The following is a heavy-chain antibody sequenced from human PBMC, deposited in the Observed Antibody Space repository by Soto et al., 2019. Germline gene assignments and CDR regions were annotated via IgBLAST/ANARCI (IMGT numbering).Heavy chain of an antibody. CDR1: GGSVSSGSYY. D-gene: IGHD3-10*01. CDR2: IYYSGST. Sequence: SETLSLTCTVSGGSVSSGSYYWSWIRQPPGKGLEWIGYIYYSGSTNYNPSLKSRVTISVDTSKNQFSLKLSSVTAADTAVYYCAANGWGAFHAFDIWGQGTMVTVSS. CDR3: AANGWGAFHAFDI. V-gene: IGHV4-61*01. J-gene: IGHJ3*02.